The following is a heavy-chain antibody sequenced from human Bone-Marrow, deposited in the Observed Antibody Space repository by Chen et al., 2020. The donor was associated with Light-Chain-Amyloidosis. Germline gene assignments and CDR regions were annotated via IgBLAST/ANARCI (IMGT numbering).Heavy chain of an antibody. CDR2: IHHSGVT. V-gene: IGHV4-38-2*02. CDR1: AYAVTSNYY. D-gene: IGHD3-10*02. CDR3: ARYVGDTFYFDY. J-gene: IGHJ4*02. Sequence: QVQLQESGPGLGKPSETVSLTCMVSAYAVTSNYYWSWRRQPPGTGVEWIATIHHSGVTYLNPSFGSLFTISVATSNNQFSLRLNSVTATDTAVYYCARYVGDTFYFDYWGQGMLVTFSS.